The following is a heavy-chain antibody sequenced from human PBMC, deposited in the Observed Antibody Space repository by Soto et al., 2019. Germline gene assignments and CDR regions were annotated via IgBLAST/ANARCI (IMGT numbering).Heavy chain of an antibody. CDR3: AREGGNLNWFDP. Sequence: EVQLVESGGGLVQPGGSLRLSCAASGFTFSSYSMNWVRQAPGKGLEWVSYISSSSSTIYYADSVKGRFTISRDNAKNSRYLQLNSLRDEDTAVYYCAREGGNLNWFDPWGQGTLVTVSS. CDR2: ISSSSSTI. V-gene: IGHV3-48*02. CDR1: GFTFSSYS. J-gene: IGHJ5*02. D-gene: IGHD1-26*01.